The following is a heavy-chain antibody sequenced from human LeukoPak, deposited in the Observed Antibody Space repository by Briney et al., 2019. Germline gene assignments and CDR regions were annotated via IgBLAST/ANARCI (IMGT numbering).Heavy chain of an antibody. Sequence: SVKVSCKASGGTFSSYAISWVRQAPGQGLEWMGGIIPIFGTANYAQKFQGRVTITTDESTSTAYMELSSLRSEDTAVYYCARTPVGDSYDYVWGSFDYWGQGTLVTVSS. CDR1: GGTFSSYA. CDR2: IIPIFGTA. CDR3: ARTPVGDSYDYVWGSFDY. D-gene: IGHD3-16*01. J-gene: IGHJ4*02. V-gene: IGHV1-69*05.